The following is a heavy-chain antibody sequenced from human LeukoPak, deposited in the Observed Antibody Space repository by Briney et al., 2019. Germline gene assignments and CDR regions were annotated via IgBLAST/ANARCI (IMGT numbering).Heavy chain of an antibody. J-gene: IGHJ4*02. V-gene: IGHV3-7*01. CDR2: IKQDGSEK. Sequence: QSGGSLRLSCAASGFTFSSYWMSWVRQAPGKGLEWVANIKQDGSEKYYVDSVKGRFTISGDNAKNSLYLQMNSLRAEDTAVYYCASQNCSSTSCPPDYFDYWGQGTLVTVSS. CDR1: GFTFSSYW. CDR3: ASQNCSSTSCPPDYFDY. D-gene: IGHD2-2*01.